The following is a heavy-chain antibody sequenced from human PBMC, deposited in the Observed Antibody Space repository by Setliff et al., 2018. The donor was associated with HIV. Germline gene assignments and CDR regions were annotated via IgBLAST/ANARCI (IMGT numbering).Heavy chain of an antibody. V-gene: IGHV3-48*04. CDR1: GFTFTGNW. Sequence: GGSLRLSCAASGFTFTGNWMTWVRQAPGKGLEWVSSLSGSGVTSYYADSVKGRFTISRDNAKNSLYLQMNSLRAEDTAVYYCARGGVGSTGLDSWGQGTPVTVSS. D-gene: IGHD3-3*01. CDR3: ARGGVGSTGLDS. J-gene: IGHJ4*02. CDR2: LSGSGVTS.